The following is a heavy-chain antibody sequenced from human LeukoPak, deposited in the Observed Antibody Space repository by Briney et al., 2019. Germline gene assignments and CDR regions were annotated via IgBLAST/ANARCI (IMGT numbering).Heavy chain of an antibody. CDR3: AIDLYGDYSKY. V-gene: IGHV3-23*01. Sequence: QPAGSLRLSCAASGFTFSSYAMSWVRQAPGKGLHWVSSITGSGGSTHYADSVKGRFTISRDNSKNTLYLQMNSLRGEDTAVYYCAIDLYGDYSKYWGQGTLVTVSS. J-gene: IGHJ4*02. CDR1: GFTFSSYA. CDR2: ITGSGGST. D-gene: IGHD4-17*01.